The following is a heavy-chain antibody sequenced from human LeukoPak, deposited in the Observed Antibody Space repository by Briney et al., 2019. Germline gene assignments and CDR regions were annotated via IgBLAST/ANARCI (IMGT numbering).Heavy chain of an antibody. CDR2: FNPEDGET. Sequence: GASVKASCKASGYTFTNYAISWVRQAPGQGLEWMGGFNPEDGETFYAQKFQGRVTMTEDTSTDTAYMELSSLSYDDTAVYYCATDASGDYLNHWGQGTLVTVSS. CDR3: ATDASGDYLNH. V-gene: IGHV1-24*01. CDR1: GYTFTNYA. J-gene: IGHJ4*02. D-gene: IGHD4-17*01.